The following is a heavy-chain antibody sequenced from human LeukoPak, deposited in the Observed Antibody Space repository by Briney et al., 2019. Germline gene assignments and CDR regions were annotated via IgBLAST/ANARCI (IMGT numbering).Heavy chain of an antibody. Sequence: GESLKISCKGFGYRFTAYWIGWVRQMPGKGLEWMGIIYPGDSNTRYSPSFQGQVTIPADKSVSTVHLQWSSLKASDTAMYYCARDSGRGYYQYYFDYWGQGTLVTVSS. D-gene: IGHD3-22*01. CDR2: IYPGDSNT. CDR1: GYRFTAYW. J-gene: IGHJ4*02. CDR3: ARDSGRGYYQYYFDY. V-gene: IGHV5-51*01.